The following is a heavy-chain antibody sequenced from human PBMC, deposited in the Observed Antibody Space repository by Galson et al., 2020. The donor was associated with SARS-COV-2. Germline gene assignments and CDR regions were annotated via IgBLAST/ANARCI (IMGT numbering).Heavy chain of an antibody. Sequence: VKVSCKASGYTFTSHRVHWVRQAPGHGLEWMGIISPSGGSTTYAQKFQGRVTMTTDTSTSTVYLELSSLRSEDTAVYYCARTCSSVTCYAGIDYWGQGTLVTVSS. CDR2: ISPSGGST. CDR1: GYTFTSHR. V-gene: IGHV1-46*01. CDR3: ARTCSSVTCYAGIDY. J-gene: IGHJ4*02. D-gene: IGHD2-2*01.